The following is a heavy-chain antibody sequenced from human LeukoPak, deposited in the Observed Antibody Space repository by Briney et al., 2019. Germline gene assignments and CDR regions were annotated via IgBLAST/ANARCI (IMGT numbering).Heavy chain of an antibody. Sequence: SETLSLTCTVSGGSIGSHYWSWIRQPPGKGLEWIGYIYYSGSTNYNPSLKSRVTISVDTSKNQFSLKLSSVTAADTAVYYCARVYYYDSSGYWDYYYYMDVWGKGTTVTVSS. CDR2: IYYSGST. CDR3: ARVYYYDSSGYWDYYYYMDV. CDR1: GGSIGSHY. J-gene: IGHJ6*03. D-gene: IGHD3-22*01. V-gene: IGHV4-59*11.